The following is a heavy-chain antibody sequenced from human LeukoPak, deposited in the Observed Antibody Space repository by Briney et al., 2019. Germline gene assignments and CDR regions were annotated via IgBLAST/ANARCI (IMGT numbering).Heavy chain of an antibody. CDR1: GYSISSGYY. CDR2: IYHSGST. J-gene: IGHJ3*01. CDR3: ARARDVLRYFAY. Sequence: SSVTLSLTCAVSGYSISSGYYWGWIRQPPGKGLEWIGSIYHSGSTYYNPSLKSRVTISVDTSKNQFSLKLSSVTAADTAVYYCARARDVLRYFAYWGQGTMVPVSS. V-gene: IGHV4-38-2*01. D-gene: IGHD3-9*01.